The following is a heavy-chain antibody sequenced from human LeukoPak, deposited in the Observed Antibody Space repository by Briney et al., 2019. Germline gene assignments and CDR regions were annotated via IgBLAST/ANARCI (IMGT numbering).Heavy chain of an antibody. CDR3: ARDRYYDSSGYSDY. CDR2: ISAYNGKT. Sequence: ASVKVSCKGSDYTFTSYGISWVRQAPGQGLEWMGWISAYNGKTNYAQKFQGRVTITADKSTSTAYMELRSLRSDDTAVYYCARDRYYDSSGYSDYWGQGTLVTVSS. V-gene: IGHV1-18*01. D-gene: IGHD3-22*01. CDR1: DYTFTSYG. J-gene: IGHJ4*02.